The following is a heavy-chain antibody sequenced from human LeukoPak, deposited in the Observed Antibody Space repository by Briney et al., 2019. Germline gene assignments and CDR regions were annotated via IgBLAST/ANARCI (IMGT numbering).Heavy chain of an antibody. V-gene: IGHV1-8*01. CDR2: MNPNSGNT. D-gene: IGHD6-19*01. J-gene: IGHJ4*02. CDR1: GYTFTSYD. Sequence: ASVKVSCKASGYTFTSYDINWVRQATGQGLEWMGWMNPNSGNTGYAQKFQGRVTMTRNTSISTAYMELSSLRSEDTAVYYCAFSEASSGWYPTFDYWGQGTLVTVSS. CDR3: AFSEASSGWYPTFDY.